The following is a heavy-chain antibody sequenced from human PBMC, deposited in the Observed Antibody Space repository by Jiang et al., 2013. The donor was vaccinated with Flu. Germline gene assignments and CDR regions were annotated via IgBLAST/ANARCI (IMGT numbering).Heavy chain of an antibody. CDR2: INTDGSST. CDR1: GFTFSTYW. V-gene: IGHV3-74*01. D-gene: IGHD6-13*01. Sequence: VQLVESGGGLVQPGGSLRLSCAASGFTFSTYWMHWVRQTPGKGLVWVSRINTDGSSTTYADSVKGRFTISRDDAKNTLHLQMNSLRAEDTAVYYCARDPRIVAPGTPRQNYYYYGFDVWGQGTTVTVSS. CDR3: ARDPRIVAPGTPRQNYYYYGFDV. J-gene: IGHJ6*02.